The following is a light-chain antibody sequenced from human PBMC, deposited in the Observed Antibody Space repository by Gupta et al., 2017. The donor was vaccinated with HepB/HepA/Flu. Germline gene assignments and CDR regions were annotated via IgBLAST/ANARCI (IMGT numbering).Light chain of an antibody. V-gene: IGKV3-15*01. CDR3: RQYNNRCRR. CDR1: QGVSRN. CDR2: GAS. J-gene: IGKJ2*01. Sequence: ELVMTPFPSTLSVSPGERATLSCRASQGVSRNLAWYQPEPGQAPRLLIYGASTRATGIPARSCSSGSGTKETTTTSSLQSEDVSVYYYRQYNNRCRRFGQGTKLEI.